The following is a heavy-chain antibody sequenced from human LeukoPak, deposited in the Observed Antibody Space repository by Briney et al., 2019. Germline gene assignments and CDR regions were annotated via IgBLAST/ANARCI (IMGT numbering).Heavy chain of an antibody. J-gene: IGHJ4*02. CDR2: INPNGGST. Sequence: GASVKVSCKASGNTFTNYYIHWVRQAPGQGLEWMGIINPNGGSTNYAQKLQGRVTITRDTSTSTVYMELSSLRFEDTAVYYCARDRPPSSSPGHWGQGTLVTVSS. CDR3: ARDRPPSSSPGH. CDR1: GNTFTNYY. V-gene: IGHV1-46*01. D-gene: IGHD2-2*01.